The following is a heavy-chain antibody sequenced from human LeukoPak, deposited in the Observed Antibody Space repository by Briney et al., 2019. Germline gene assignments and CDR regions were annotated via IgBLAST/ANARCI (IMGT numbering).Heavy chain of an antibody. J-gene: IGHJ3*02. CDR2: ISGSGGST. D-gene: IGHD2-2*02. CDR3: AKVYCSSTSCYTMAFDI. Sequence: GGSLRLSCAASGFTFSSYAMSWVRQAPGKGLEWVSAISGSGGSTYYADSVKGRFTISRDNSKNTLYLQMNSLRAEDTAVYYCAKVYCSSTSCYTMAFDIWGQGTMVTISS. V-gene: IGHV3-23*01. CDR1: GFTFSSYA.